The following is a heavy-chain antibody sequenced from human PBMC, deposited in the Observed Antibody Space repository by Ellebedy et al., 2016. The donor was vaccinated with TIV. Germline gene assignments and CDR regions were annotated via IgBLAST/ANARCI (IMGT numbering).Heavy chain of an antibody. CDR2: ISYEVHNT. CDR1: GFIFSSYG. V-gene: IGHV3-30*03. D-gene: IGHD6-6*01. CDR3: ARLFQKSSGY. J-gene: IGHJ4*02. Sequence: GGSLRLSXAASGFIFSSYGFVWVRQAQGKGLEWVAAISYEVHNTDYADSVKGRFTISRDNAKNSLYLQMNSLRAEDTAVYYCARLFQKSSGYWGQGTLVTVSS.